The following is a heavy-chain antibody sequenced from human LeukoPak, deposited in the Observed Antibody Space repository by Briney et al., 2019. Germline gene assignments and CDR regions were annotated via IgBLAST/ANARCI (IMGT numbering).Heavy chain of an antibody. V-gene: IGHV3-53*01. Sequence: PGGSLRLSCTVSGFTVSSNSMSWVRQAPGKGLEWVSFIYSDNTHYSDSVKGRFTISRDNSKNTLYLQMNSLRAEDTAVYYCARDMWFGELSYWGQGTLVTVSS. CDR2: IYSDNT. D-gene: IGHD3-10*01. CDR1: GFTVSSNS. CDR3: ARDMWFGELSY. J-gene: IGHJ4*02.